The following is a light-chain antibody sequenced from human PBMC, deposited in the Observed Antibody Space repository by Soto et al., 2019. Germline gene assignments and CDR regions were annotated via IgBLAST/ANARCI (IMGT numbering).Light chain of an antibody. CDR3: SSYTTSSSYV. Sequence: QSALTQPASVSGSPGQSITISCTGTSSDVGGYIYVSWYQQHPGKAPKLMIYDVTSRPSGVSYRFSGSKSGNTASLTISGLQAEDEADYYCSSYTTSSSYVFGKGTKVTVL. CDR2: DVT. CDR1: SSDVGGYIY. V-gene: IGLV2-14*01. J-gene: IGLJ1*01.